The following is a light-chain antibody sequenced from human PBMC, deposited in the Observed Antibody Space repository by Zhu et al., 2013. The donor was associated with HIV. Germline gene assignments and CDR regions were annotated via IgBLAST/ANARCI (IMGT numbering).Light chain of an antibody. Sequence: AIQLTQSPSSLSASVGDRVTITCRASQGIRNDLGWYQQKPGKAPNLLIYAASTLQSGVPSRFSGSGSGTDFTLTISSLQPEDFATYYCLQDYNFPYTFGQGTKLEIK. J-gene: IGKJ2*01. CDR3: LQDYNFPYT. CDR2: AAS. CDR1: QGIRND. V-gene: IGKV1-6*01.